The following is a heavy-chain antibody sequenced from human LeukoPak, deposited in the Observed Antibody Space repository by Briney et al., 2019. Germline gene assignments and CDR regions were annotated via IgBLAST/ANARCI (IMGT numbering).Heavy chain of an antibody. J-gene: IGHJ4*02. CDR1: GYTFTSYG. V-gene: IGHV1-18*01. Sequence: ASVKVSCKASGYTFTSYGISWVRQAPGQGLEWMGWTSAYNGNTNYAQKLQGRVTMTTDTSTSTAYMELRSLRSDDTAVYYCARDKSITIFGVVSPGGYWGQGTLVTVSS. D-gene: IGHD3-3*01. CDR2: TSAYNGNT. CDR3: ARDKSITIFGVVSPGGY.